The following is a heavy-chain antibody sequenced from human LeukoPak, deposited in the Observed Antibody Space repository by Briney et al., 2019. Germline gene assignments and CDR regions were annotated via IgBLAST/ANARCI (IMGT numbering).Heavy chain of an antibody. Sequence: GGTLRLSCAVSGVTFNNYWMHWVRQPPGKGLVWVSGISKDGSTTNYAGSVKGRFTISRDNAKNTLYLQMNSLTAEDSALKYCARGASSGYRIDYWGQGTLVTVSS. CDR1: GVTFNNYW. V-gene: IGHV3-74*01. CDR3: ARGASSGYRIDY. CDR2: ISKDGSTT. D-gene: IGHD5-18*01. J-gene: IGHJ4*02.